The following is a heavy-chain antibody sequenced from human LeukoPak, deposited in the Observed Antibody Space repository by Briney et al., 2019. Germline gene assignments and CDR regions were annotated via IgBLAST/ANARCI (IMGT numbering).Heavy chain of an antibody. Sequence: ASVKVSCKASGYTFTSYGISWVRQAPGQGLEWMGRISAYNGNTNYAQKLQGRVTMTTDTSTSTAYMELRSLRSDDTAVYYCAREASSGWYFDYWGQGTLVTVSS. D-gene: IGHD6-19*01. CDR1: GYTFTSYG. J-gene: IGHJ4*02. CDR3: AREASSGWYFDY. CDR2: ISAYNGNT. V-gene: IGHV1-18*01.